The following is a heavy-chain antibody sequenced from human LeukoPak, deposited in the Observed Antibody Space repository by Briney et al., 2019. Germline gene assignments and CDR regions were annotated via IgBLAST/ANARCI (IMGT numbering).Heavy chain of an antibody. CDR3: ASEYEKTTFDC. Sequence: SSETLSLTCAVYGGSFSGYYWSWIRQPPGKGLEWIGEINHRGSTNYNPSLKSRVTISVDTSKNQFSLKLSSVTAADTAVYYCASEYEKTTFDCWGQGTLVTVSS. D-gene: IGHD1-7*01. V-gene: IGHV4-34*01. CDR1: GGSFSGYY. J-gene: IGHJ4*02. CDR2: INHRGST.